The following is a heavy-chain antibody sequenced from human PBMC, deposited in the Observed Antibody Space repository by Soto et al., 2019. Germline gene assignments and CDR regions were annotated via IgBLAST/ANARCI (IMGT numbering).Heavy chain of an antibody. CDR1: GYSLSKLS. CDR2: INPSGGST. CDR3: GRGGHYYDSSGYYRCDY. D-gene: IGHD3-22*01. V-gene: IGHV1-46*01. J-gene: IGHJ4*02. Sequence: ASVKVSWKVSGYSLSKLSMHWVRQAPGQGLEWMGIINPSGGSTSYAQKFQGRVTMTRDTSTSTVYMELSSLRSEDTAVYYCGRGGHYYDSSGYYRCDYWGQGTLVTVSS.